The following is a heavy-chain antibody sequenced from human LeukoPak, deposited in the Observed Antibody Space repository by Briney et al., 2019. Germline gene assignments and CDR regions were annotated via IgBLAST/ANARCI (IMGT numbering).Heavy chain of an antibody. J-gene: IGHJ4*02. CDR1: GGTFNSYA. CDR3: ARDRWYCSSTSCSLYYFDY. D-gene: IGHD2-2*01. V-gene: IGHV1-69*13. CDR2: IIPIFGTA. Sequence: ASVKVSCKASGGTFNSYAISWVRQAPGQGLEWMGGIIPIFGTANYAQKFQGRVTITADESTSTAYMELSSLRSDDTAVYYCARDRWYCSSTSCSLYYFDYWGQGTLVTVSS.